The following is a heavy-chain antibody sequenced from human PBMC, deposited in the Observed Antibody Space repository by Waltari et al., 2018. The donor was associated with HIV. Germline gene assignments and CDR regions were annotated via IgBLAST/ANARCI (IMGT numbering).Heavy chain of an antibody. J-gene: IGHJ4*02. Sequence: EVQLVESGGGLVQHGGSLRLSWSASGFTFSRSWMPWVRQDPGKGLVWVSRINSDGSNTDYADSVSGRITISRDNAKNTLYLEMNSLRAEDTAVYYCARGLSLGDRYRIDYFHYWGQGALVTVSS. D-gene: IGHD4-17*01. CDR2: INSDGSNT. CDR3: ARGLSLGDRYRIDYFHY. V-gene: IGHV3-74*01. CDR1: GFTFSRSW.